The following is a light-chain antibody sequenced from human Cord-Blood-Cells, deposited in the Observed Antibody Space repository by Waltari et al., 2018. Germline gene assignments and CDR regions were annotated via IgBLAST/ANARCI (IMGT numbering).Light chain of an antibody. CDR3: QQRSNWPRT. V-gene: IGKV3-11*01. Sequence: EIVLTQFPATLSLSPGERATLSCSASQRVSSYLACYQQKPGQAPRLLIYDASNRATGIPARFSGSGSGTDFTLTISSLEPEDFAVYYCQQRSNWPRTFGGGTKVEIK. J-gene: IGKJ4*01. CDR2: DAS. CDR1: QRVSSY.